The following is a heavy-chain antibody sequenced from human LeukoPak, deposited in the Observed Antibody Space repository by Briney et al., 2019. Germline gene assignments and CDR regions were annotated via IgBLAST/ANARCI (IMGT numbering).Heavy chain of an antibody. D-gene: IGHD1-26*01. CDR3: ARAVGATTYWGFDY. CDR2: INHSGSN. Sequence: PSETLSLTCAVYGGSFSGYYWSWIRQSPGKGLEWIGEINHSGSNNYNPSLKSRVTISVDTSKNQFSLRLTSVTAADTAVYYCARAVGATTYWGFDYWGRGTRVTVSS. CDR1: GGSFSGYY. J-gene: IGHJ4*02. V-gene: IGHV4-34*01.